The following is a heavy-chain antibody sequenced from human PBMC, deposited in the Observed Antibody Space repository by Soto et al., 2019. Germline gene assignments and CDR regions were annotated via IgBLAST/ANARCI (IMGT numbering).Heavy chain of an antibody. D-gene: IGHD6-19*01. Sequence: QVQLVQSGAEVKKPGSSVKVSCKASGGTFSSYAISWVRQAPGQGLEWMGEIIPIFGTPNYAQRFQGRVTITADESMSTAYMELSSLRSEDTAMYYCARPRAAGYSSGWFDYWGQGTLVTVSS. J-gene: IGHJ4*02. CDR2: IIPIFGTP. CDR3: ARPRAAGYSSGWFDY. CDR1: GGTFSSYA. V-gene: IGHV1-69*01.